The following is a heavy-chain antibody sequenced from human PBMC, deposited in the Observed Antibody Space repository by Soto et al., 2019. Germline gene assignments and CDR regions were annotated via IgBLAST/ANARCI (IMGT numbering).Heavy chain of an antibody. CDR2: IIPIFGTA. CDR3: ASRYSYGYPPHYGMDV. V-gene: IGHV1-69*06. CDR1: GGTFSSYA. Sequence: GASVKVSCKASGGTFSSYAISWVRRAPGQGLEWMGGIIPIFGTANYAQKFQGRVTITADKSTSTAYMELSSLRSEDTAVYYCASRYSYGYPPHYGMDVWGQGTTVTVSS. J-gene: IGHJ6*02. D-gene: IGHD5-18*01.